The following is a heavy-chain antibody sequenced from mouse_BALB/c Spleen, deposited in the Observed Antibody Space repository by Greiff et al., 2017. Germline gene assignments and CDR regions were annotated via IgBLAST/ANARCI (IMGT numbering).Heavy chain of an antibody. CDR3: ARGGGRAMDY. Sequence: EVKLMESGGGLVKPGGSLKLSCAASGFTFSSYAMSWVRQTPEKRLEWVASISSGGSTYYPDSVKGRFTISRDNARNILYLQMSSLRSEDTAMYYCARGGGRAMDYWGQGTSVTVSS. CDR2: ISSGGST. J-gene: IGHJ4*01. V-gene: IGHV5-6-5*01. CDR1: GFTFSSYA.